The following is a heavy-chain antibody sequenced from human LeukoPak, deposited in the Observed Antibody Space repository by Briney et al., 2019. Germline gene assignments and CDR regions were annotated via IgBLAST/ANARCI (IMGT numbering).Heavy chain of an antibody. J-gene: IGHJ6*03. Sequence: ASVKVSCKASGYTFTGYYMHWVRQAPGQGLEWMGWINPNSGGTNYAQKFQGRVTMTRDTSISTAYMELSRLRSDDTAVYYCARQLLSWRGDYYCQYYMDVWGKGTTVTVSS. CDR2: INPNSGGT. V-gene: IGHV1-2*02. CDR3: ARQLLSWRGDYYCQYYMDV. D-gene: IGHD2-2*01. CDR1: GYTFTGYY.